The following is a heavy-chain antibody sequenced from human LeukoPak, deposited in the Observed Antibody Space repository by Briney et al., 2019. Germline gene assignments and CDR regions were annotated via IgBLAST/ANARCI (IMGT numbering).Heavy chain of an antibody. J-gene: IGHJ4*02. CDR2: IYYSGST. CDR3: ARDPAVHYFDY. CDR1: GGSVSSGSYY. Sequence: SETLSLTCTVSGGSVSSGSYYWSWIRQPPGKGLEWIGYIYYSGSTNYNPSLKSRVTISVDTSKNQFSLKLSSVTATDTAVYYCARDPAVHYFDYWGQGTLVTVSS. V-gene: IGHV4-61*01. D-gene: IGHD3-10*01.